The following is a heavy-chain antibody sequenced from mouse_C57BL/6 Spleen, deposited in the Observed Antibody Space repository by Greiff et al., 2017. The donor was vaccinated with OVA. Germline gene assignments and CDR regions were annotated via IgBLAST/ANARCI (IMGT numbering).Heavy chain of an antibody. CDR3: ARDENWYCDV. Sequence: EVKLVESEGGLVQPGSSMKLSCTASGFTFSDYYMAWVRQVPEKGLEWVANINYDGSSTYYLDSLKSRFIISRDNAKNILYLQMSSLKSEDTATYYCARDENWYCDVWGTGTTVTVSS. J-gene: IGHJ1*03. CDR1: GFTFSDYY. CDR2: INYDGSST. V-gene: IGHV5-16*01.